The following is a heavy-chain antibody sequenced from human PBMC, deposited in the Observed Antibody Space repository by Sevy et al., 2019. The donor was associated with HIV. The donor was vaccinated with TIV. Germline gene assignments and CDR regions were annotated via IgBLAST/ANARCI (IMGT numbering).Heavy chain of an antibody. V-gene: IGHV3-7*01. CDR1: GFTFSSYW. D-gene: IGHD6-19*01. CDR2: IKLDGSQK. J-gene: IGHJ6*02. CDR3: AREATLSGAGSNYYYYGMDV. Sequence: GGSLRLSCTVSGFTFSSYWMSWVRQAPGKGLEWVANIKLDGSQKYYVDSGKGRFTISRDNAMNSLLLQMNSLRAEDTAVYYCAREATLSGAGSNYYYYGMDVWGQGTTVTVSS.